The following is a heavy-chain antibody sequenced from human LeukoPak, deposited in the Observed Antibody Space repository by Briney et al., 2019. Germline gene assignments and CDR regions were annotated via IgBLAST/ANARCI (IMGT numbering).Heavy chain of an antibody. CDR1: GFTVSSNY. J-gene: IGHJ5*02. D-gene: IGHD4-17*01. Sequence: GGSLRLSCAASGFTVSSNYMSWVRQAPGKGLEWVSVIYSGGSTYYADSVKGRFTISRDNSKNTLYLQMNSLRAEDTAVYYCAKSPYGDYAPFDPWGQGTLVTVSS. V-gene: IGHV3-53*01. CDR3: AKSPYGDYAPFDP. CDR2: IYSGGST.